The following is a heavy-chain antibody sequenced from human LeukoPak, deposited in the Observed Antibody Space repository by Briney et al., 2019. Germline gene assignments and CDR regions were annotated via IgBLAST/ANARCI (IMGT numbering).Heavy chain of an antibody. V-gene: IGHV4-59*01. CDR2: IYYSGSS. CDR1: GGSISSYY. Sequence: SETLSLTCTVSGGSISSYYWSWIRQPPGKGLEWIGYIYYSGSSNYNPSLKSRVTISVDTSKNQFSLKLSSVTAADTAVYYCARVPAAIGEEFGQTRYYYYYMDVWGKGTTVTVSS. J-gene: IGHJ6*03. D-gene: IGHD2-2*02. CDR3: ARVPAAIGEEFGQTRYYYYYMDV.